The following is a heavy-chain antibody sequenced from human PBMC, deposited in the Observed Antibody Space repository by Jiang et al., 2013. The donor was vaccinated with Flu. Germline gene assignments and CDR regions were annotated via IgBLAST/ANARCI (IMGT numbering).Heavy chain of an antibody. V-gene: IGHV1-3*01. CDR1: GYTFTTYS. CDR2: INAGDGYT. Sequence: GAEVKKPGASVKVSCKASGYTFTTYSIHWVRQAPGQRLEWMGWINAGDGYTKYSQRFQGRVTITRDTSASTAYMELSSLRSEDTAVYYCVRGGGVIRLLRGYSWFDPWGQGTLVTVSS. D-gene: IGHD3-16*02. CDR3: VRGGGVIRLLRGYSWFDP. J-gene: IGHJ5*02.